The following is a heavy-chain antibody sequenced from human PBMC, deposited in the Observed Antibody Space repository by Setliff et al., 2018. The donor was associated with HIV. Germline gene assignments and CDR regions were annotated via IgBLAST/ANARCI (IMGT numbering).Heavy chain of an antibody. CDR1: GGSISSGDYY. D-gene: IGHD1-1*01. J-gene: IGHJ5*02. Sequence: PSETLSLTCTVSGGSISSGDYYWSWIRQPPGKGLEWIGYIYYSGSTYYNPSLKSRVTISVDTSKNQFSLKLSSVTAADTAVYYCARSNLEPTSRLFDPWGPGTLVTVSS. V-gene: IGHV4-30-4*08. CDR3: ARSNLEPTSRLFDP. CDR2: IYYSGST.